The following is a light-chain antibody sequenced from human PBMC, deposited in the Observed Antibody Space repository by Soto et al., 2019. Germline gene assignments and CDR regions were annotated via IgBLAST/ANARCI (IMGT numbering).Light chain of an antibody. J-gene: IGKJ2*01. V-gene: IGKV3-11*01. Sequence: EIVLTQSPATLSLSPGERATLSCRASQSVSSYLAWYQQKPGQAPRLLIYDASNRATGIPARFSGSGSGTDFTLTISSLEPEDFAVYHCQQRSHWPLYTFGQGTKLEIK. CDR3: QQRSHWPLYT. CDR2: DAS. CDR1: QSVSSY.